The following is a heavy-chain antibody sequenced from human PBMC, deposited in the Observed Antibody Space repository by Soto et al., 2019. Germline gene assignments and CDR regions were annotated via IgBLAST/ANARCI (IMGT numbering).Heavy chain of an antibody. J-gene: IGHJ4*02. Sequence: QLQLQESGSGLVKPSQTLSLTCAVSGGSISSGGYSWSWIRQPPGKGLEWIGYIYHSGSTYYNPSLKGRVNITVDRSKSQVSRKLSSVTAADTAVYYCAREGSGYASYFDYWGQGTLVTVSS. CDR1: GGSISSGGYS. CDR2: IYHSGST. CDR3: AREGSGYASYFDY. V-gene: IGHV4-30-2*01. D-gene: IGHD5-12*01.